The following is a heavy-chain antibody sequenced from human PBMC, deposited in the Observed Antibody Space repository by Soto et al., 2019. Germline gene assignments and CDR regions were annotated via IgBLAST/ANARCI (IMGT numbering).Heavy chain of an antibody. CDR3: TRWSNAMDV. D-gene: IGHD2-15*01. CDR1: GFTFSNYY. Sequence: EVQVVESGGGLVQPGGSLRLSCVASGFTFSNYYMTWVRQAPGKGLEWVAYIAQDGTEIYNVDSVRGRFTISRHNAKSSLYLQMNSLTAEDTALYYCTRWSNAMDVWGQGTSVTVSS. J-gene: IGHJ6*02. CDR2: IAQDGTEI. V-gene: IGHV3-7*03.